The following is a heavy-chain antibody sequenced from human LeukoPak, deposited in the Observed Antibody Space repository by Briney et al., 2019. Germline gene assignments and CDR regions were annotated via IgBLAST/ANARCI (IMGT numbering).Heavy chain of an antibody. CDR1: GGSIGTYY. J-gene: IGHJ6*03. D-gene: IGHD3-16*02. V-gene: IGHV4-59*08. Sequence: SETLSLTCTVSGGSIGTYYWSWIRQSPGKGLEWIGYIYVTGTRYNPYLQSRVTIPVDRSRNQFFLKMSSVTAADTAVYYCARHIGGGIEDMDVWGKGTKVIVSS. CDR3: ARHIGGGIEDMDV. CDR2: IYVTGT.